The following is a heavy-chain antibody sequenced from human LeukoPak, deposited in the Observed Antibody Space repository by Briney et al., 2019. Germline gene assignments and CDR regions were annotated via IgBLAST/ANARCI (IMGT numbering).Heavy chain of an antibody. J-gene: IGHJ4*02. Sequence: GGSLRLSCAASGFTFSSYAMSWVRQAPGKGLEWISYIGISSGNTKYADSVKGRFTVSGDNARNSLYLQMNSLRVEDTAVYYCVRDHNYAFDNWGQGTLVTVSS. V-gene: IGHV3-48*04. CDR2: IGISSGNT. CDR3: VRDHNYAFDN. CDR1: GFTFSSYA. D-gene: IGHD1-1*01.